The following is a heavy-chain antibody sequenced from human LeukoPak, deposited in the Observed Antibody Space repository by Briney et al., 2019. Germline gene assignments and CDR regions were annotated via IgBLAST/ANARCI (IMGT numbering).Heavy chain of an antibody. CDR2: ISYDGSNK. D-gene: IGHD3-9*01. CDR1: GFTFSSYA. CDR3: AKASSPRIRYFDWLFFDY. V-gene: IGHV3-30*04. Sequence: GGSLRLSCAASGFTFSSYAMHWVRQAPGKGLEWVAVISYDGSNKYYADSVKGRFTISRDNSKNTLYLQMNSLRAEDTAVYYCAKASSPRIRYFDWLFFDYWGQGTLVTVSS. J-gene: IGHJ4*02.